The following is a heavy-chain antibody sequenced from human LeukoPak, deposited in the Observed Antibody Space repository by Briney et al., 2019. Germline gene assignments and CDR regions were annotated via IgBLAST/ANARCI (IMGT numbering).Heavy chain of an antibody. J-gene: IGHJ3*01. CDR1: GFTFSSYA. CDR3: ARSSYSSSSSV. V-gene: IGHV3-23*01. Sequence: GGSLRLSCAASGFTFSSYAMSWVRQAPGKGLEWVSAISGSGGSTYCADSVRGRFTISRDNAKNSLYLQINSLRAEDTAVYYCARSSYSSSSSVWGQGTMVTVSS. D-gene: IGHD6-6*01. CDR2: ISGSGGST.